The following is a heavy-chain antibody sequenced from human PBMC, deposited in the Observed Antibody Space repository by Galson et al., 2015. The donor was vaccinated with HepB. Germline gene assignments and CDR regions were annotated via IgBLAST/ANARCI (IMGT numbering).Heavy chain of an antibody. CDR2: INPSGGST. D-gene: IGHD3-10*01. V-gene: IGHV1-46*01. J-gene: IGHJ4*02. Sequence: SVKVSCKASGYTFTNYYMHWVRQAPGQGLEWMGIINPSGGSTNYPQNFQGRVTMTRDTSTSTVYMEVSSLRPEDTAMYYCARAGNSNRGSNYFDYWGQGTLVTVSS. CDR3: ARAGNSNRGSNYFDY. CDR1: GYTFTNYY.